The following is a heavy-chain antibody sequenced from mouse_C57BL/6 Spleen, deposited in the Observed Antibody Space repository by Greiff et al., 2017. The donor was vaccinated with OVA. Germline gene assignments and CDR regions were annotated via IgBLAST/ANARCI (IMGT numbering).Heavy chain of an antibody. CDR3: ARWLPPYYYAMDY. V-gene: IGHV1-69*01. CDR1: GYTFTSYW. Sequence: QVQLQQPGAELVMPGASVKLSCKASGYTFTSYWMHWVKQRPGQGLEWIGEIDPSDSYTNYNQKFKGKSTLTVDKYSSTAYMQLSSLTSEDSAVYYCARWLPPYYYAMDYWGQGTSVTVSS. D-gene: IGHD2-2*01. CDR2: IDPSDSYT. J-gene: IGHJ4*01.